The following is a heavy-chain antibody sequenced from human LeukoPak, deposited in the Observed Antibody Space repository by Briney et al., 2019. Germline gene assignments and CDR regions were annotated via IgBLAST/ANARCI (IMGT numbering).Heavy chain of an antibody. V-gene: IGHV4-31*03. Sequence: SETLSLTCTVSGGSISSAGYYWTWIRQHPGKGLERIGYIYYSGSTSYNPSLKGRVTISVDTSKDQVSLKLSSVTAADTAVYSCARMIRGYNAFDIWGQGTVVTVSS. CDR2: IYYSGST. J-gene: IGHJ3*02. CDR1: GGSISSAGYY. D-gene: IGHD2-2*02. CDR3: ARMIRGYNAFDI.